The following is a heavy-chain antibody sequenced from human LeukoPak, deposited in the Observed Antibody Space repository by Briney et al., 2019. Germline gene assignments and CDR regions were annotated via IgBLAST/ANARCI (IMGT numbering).Heavy chain of an antibody. J-gene: IGHJ4*02. CDR2: VNPNSGDT. V-gene: IGHV1-2*02. Sequence: ASVKVSCKASGYTFSAFHIHWVRLAPGHGPEWMGWVNPNSGDTNYAQRFRGRVTMTRDTSINTAYMELSSLRFDDTAVYYCARSNYYGSQSEYWGQGTLVAVSS. CDR3: ARSNYYGSQSEY. D-gene: IGHD3-10*01. CDR1: GYTFSAFH.